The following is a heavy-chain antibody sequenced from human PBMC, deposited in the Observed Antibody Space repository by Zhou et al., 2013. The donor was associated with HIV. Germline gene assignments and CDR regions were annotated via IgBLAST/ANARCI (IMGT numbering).Heavy chain of an antibody. CDR2: IIPLFGTA. Sequence: QVQLVQSGAEVKKPGSSVKVSCKASGDTFSNYAINWVRQAPGQGLEWMGGIIPLFGTANYAQNFQGRVTITTDESTSTAYMELSSLRSEDTAVYYCTREPSGDFWYFDVWGRGTKVIVSS. J-gene: IGHJ2*01. V-gene: IGHV1-69*05. D-gene: IGHD7-27*01. CDR1: GDTFSNYA. CDR3: TREPSGDFWYFDV.